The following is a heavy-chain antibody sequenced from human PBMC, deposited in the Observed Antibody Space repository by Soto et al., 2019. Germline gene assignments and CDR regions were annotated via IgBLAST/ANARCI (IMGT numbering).Heavy chain of an antibody. CDR2: IYYSGTT. Sequence: QVQLQESGPGLVKPSQTLSLTCTVSGGSISRGGYYWSWIRQHPGKGLGWIGYIYYSGTTYYNPSLTSRVTISVDTSKNQFALKLSSVTAADTAVYYCAREEGGGYDHRWFDPWGQGTLVTVSS. CDR1: GGSISRGGYY. J-gene: IGHJ5*02. V-gene: IGHV4-31*03. CDR3: AREEGGGYDHRWFDP. D-gene: IGHD5-12*01.